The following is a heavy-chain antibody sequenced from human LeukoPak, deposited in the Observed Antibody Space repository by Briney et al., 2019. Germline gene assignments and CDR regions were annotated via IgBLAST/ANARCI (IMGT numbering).Heavy chain of an antibody. J-gene: IGHJ4*02. D-gene: IGHD3-10*01. CDR3: ASAYYYGSGSYGHDY. CDR2: IIPILGIA. CDR1: GGTFSSYA. V-gene: IGHV1-69*04. Sequence: GASVKVSCKASGGTFSSYAISWVRQAPGQGLEWMGRIIPILGIANYAQKFQGRVTIAADKSTSTAYMELSSLRSEDTAVYYRASAYYYGSGSYGHDYWGQGTLVTVSS.